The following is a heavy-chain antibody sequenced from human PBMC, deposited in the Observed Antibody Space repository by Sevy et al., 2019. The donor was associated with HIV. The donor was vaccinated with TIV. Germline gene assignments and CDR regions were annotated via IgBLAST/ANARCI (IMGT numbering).Heavy chain of an antibody. Sequence: GGSLRLSCAASGFTFSSYWMSWVRQAPGKGLEWVANIKQDGSEKYYVDSVKGRFTISRDNAKNSLYLQMNSLRAEDTAVYYCARKRSRYVDWQGGNWFDPWGQGTLVTVSS. V-gene: IGHV3-7*01. CDR1: GFTFSSYW. CDR2: IKQDGSEK. CDR3: ARKRSRYVDWQGGNWFDP. D-gene: IGHD3-9*01. J-gene: IGHJ5*02.